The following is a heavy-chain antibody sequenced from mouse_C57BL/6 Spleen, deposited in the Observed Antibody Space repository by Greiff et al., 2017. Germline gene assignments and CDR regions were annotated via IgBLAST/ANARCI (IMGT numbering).Heavy chain of an antibody. CDR3: ARSYYGSTSYAMDY. Sequence: QVQLKQPGAELVRPGSSVKLSCKASGYTFTSYWMDWVKQRPGQGLEWIGNIYPSDSETHYNQKFKDKATLTVDKSSSTAYMQLSSLTSEDSAVYYCARSYYGSTSYAMDYWGQGTSVTVSS. CDR2: IYPSDSET. CDR1: GYTFTSYW. V-gene: IGHV1-61*01. J-gene: IGHJ4*01. D-gene: IGHD1-1*01.